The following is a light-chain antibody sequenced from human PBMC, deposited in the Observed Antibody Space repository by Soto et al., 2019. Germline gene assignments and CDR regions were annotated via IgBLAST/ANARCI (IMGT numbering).Light chain of an antibody. CDR2: KAS. Sequence: DIQLTQPLPTLFGSEGDRVTITCGASQTIISWLAWYQQKPGKAPKLLIYKASTLKSGVPSRFSGSGSGTEFTLTISSLQPDDFATYYCQHYNSYSEAFGQGTKVELK. J-gene: IGKJ1*01. CDR3: QHYNSYSEA. V-gene: IGKV1-5*03. CDR1: QTIISW.